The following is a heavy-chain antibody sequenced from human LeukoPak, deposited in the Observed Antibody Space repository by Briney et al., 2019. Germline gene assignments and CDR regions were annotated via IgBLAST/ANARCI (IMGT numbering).Heavy chain of an antibody. V-gene: IGHV4-34*01. J-gene: IGHJ6*02. Sequence: SETLSLTCAVYGGSFSGYYWSWIRQPPGKGLEWIGEINHSGSTNYNPSLKSRVTISVDTSKNQFSLKLSSVTAAGTTVYYCAGDSSSSEDPPYYYYGMDVWGQGTTVTVSS. CDR1: GGSFSGYY. CDR2: INHSGST. CDR3: AGDSSSSEDPPYYYYGMDV. D-gene: IGHD6-6*01.